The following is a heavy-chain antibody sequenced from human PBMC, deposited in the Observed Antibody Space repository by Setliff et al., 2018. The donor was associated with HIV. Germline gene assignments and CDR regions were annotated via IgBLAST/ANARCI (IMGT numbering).Heavy chain of an antibody. CDR1: GGSISSYY. CDR2: IYTSGST. V-gene: IGHV4-4*08. J-gene: IGHJ6*03. CDR3: ARGGGSRAATSSYYYMDV. Sequence: LSLTCTVSGGSISSYYWSWIRQPPGKGLEWIGYIYTSGSTNYNPPPMRRVTIPVDTSKNQFSLKLSAVTAADTAVYYCARGGGSRAATSSYYYMDVWGKGTTVTVSS. D-gene: IGHD2-15*01.